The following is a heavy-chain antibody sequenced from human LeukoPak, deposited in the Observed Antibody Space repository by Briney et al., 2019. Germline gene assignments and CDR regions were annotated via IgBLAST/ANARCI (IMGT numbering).Heavy chain of an antibody. CDR3: ARTGPYDFWSGTLYDY. J-gene: IGHJ4*02. CDR2: ISGSGAST. Sequence: PGGSLRLSCAASGLTFSTYGMSWVRQAPGKGLEWVSAISGSGASTYYADSAKGRFTISRDNSKNTLYLQMNSLRAEDTAVYYCARTGPYDFWSGTLYDYWGQGTLVTVSS. D-gene: IGHD3-3*01. CDR1: GLTFSTYG. V-gene: IGHV3-23*01.